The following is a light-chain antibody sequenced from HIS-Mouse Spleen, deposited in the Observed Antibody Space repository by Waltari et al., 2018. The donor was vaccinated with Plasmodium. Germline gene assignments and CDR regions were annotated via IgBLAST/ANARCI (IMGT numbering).Light chain of an antibody. Sequence: QSALTQPASVSGSPGQSITISCTGTSSDVGGYISWDQQQPGKAPKLMIYDVSNRPSGVSNRFSGSKSGNTASLTISGLQAEDEADYYCSSYTSSSTLVFGGGTKLTVL. J-gene: IGLJ2*01. CDR1: SSDVGGY. CDR2: DVS. V-gene: IGLV2-14*03. CDR3: SSYTSSSTLV.